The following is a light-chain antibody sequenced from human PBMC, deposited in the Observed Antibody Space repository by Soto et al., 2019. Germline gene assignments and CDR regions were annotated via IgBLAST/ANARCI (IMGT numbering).Light chain of an antibody. Sequence: DIQMTQFPSSLSASVGDRVTITCRASHFTSTYLNWYQQKSGQAPKLLIYAASNLQSGVPSRFSGSGSGTDFNLAISSLQPEDFATYFCQQSYSDPWTFGQGTKVDIK. J-gene: IGKJ1*01. CDR1: HFTSTY. CDR2: AAS. CDR3: QQSYSDPWT. V-gene: IGKV1-39*01.